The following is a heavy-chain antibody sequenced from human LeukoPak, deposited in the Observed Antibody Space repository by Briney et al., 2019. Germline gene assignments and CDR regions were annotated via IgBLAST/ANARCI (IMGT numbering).Heavy chain of an antibody. Sequence: GGSLRLSCAASGFTFSSYAMSWVRQAPGKGLEWVSAISGSGGSTYYADSVKGRFTISRDNSKNTLYLQMNSLRAEDTAVYYCAKDILGLRFLEWLPEDYYYYMDVWGKGTTVTVSS. CDR2: ISGSGGST. D-gene: IGHD3-3*01. J-gene: IGHJ6*03. V-gene: IGHV3-23*01. CDR1: GFTFSSYA. CDR3: AKDILGLRFLEWLPEDYYYYMDV.